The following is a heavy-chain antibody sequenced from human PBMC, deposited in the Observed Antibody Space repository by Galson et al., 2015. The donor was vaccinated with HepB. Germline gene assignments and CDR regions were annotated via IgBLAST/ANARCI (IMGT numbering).Heavy chain of an antibody. V-gene: IGHV3-7*01. CDR1: GFTFNNYW. CDR2: VKPDEGGK. D-gene: IGHD1-26*01. Sequence: SLRLSCAASGFTFNNYWMSWVRQAPGKGLEWVANVKPDEGGKYYVDSVRGRFTISSDNAKNSLYLQMNSLRVEDTAVYYCARQPIMAGATGGFDYWGQGTLVTVSS. J-gene: IGHJ4*02. CDR3: ARQPIMAGATGGFDY.